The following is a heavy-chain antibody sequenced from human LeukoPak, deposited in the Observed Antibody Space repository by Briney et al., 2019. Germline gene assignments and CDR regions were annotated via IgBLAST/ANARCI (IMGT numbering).Heavy chain of an antibody. CDR2: ISSSSSYI. D-gene: IGHD6-13*01. CDR1: GFSFRSHG. J-gene: IGHJ6*02. CDR3: ARVAAAGRTMDV. Sequence: GGSLRLSCAASGFSFRSHGMHWVRQAPGKGLEWVSSISSSSSYIYYADSVKGRFTISRDNAENSLYLQMNSLRAEDTAVYYCARVAAAGRTMDVWGQGTTVTVSS. V-gene: IGHV3-21*04.